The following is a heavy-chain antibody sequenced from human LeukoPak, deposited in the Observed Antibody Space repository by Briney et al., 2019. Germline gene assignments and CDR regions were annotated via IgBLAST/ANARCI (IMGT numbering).Heavy chain of an antibody. J-gene: IGHJ4*02. Sequence: GGSLRLSCAASGFTFSSYAMHWVRQAPGKGLEWVAVISYDGSNKYYADSVKGRFTISRDNSKNTLYLQMNSLRAEDTAVYYCASNGEYSTDNQYFDYWGQGTLVTVSS. CDR3: ASNGEYSTDNQYFDY. CDR2: ISYDGSNK. D-gene: IGHD6-6*01. V-gene: IGHV3-30-3*01. CDR1: GFTFSSYA.